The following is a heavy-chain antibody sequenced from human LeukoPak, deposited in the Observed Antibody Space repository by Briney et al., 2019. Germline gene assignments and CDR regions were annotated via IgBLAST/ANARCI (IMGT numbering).Heavy chain of an antibody. J-gene: IGHJ4*02. CDR1: GFTVSSNY. Sequence: PGGSLRLSCAASGFTVSSNYMSWVRQAPGKGLEWVSVIYSGGSTYYADSVKGRFTISRDNSKNTLYLQMNSLRAEDTAVYYCARGAVDTGLYYFDYWGQGTLVTVSS. CDR2: IYSGGST. CDR3: ARGAVDTGLYYFDY. V-gene: IGHV3-53*01. D-gene: IGHD5-18*01.